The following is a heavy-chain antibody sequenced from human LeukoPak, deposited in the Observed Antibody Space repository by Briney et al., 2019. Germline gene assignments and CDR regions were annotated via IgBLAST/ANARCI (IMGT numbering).Heavy chain of an antibody. Sequence: KHSQTLSLTCAISGDSVSINNAVWNWIRQSPSRGLEWLGKTYYRSKWLNDSAVSVKSRITINPDTSKNQISLQLNSVTPEDTAVYYCARSLWGGALDIWGQGTTVAVSS. V-gene: IGHV6-1*01. D-gene: IGHD3-16*01. CDR3: ARSLWGGALDI. CDR1: GDSVSINNAV. J-gene: IGHJ3*02. CDR2: TYYRSKWLN.